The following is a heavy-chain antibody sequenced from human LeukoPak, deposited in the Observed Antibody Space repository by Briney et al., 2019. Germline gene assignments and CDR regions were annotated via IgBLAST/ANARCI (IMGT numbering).Heavy chain of an antibody. D-gene: IGHD6-19*01. CDR2: ISGSGGTA. Sequence: GGSLRLSCAASGFTFSIYAMSWVRQAPGKGLEWVSAISGSGGTAYYADSVKGRFTISRDNSKNTLYLQMNSLRAEDTAVYYCAKDHQGSSGWYRYWGQGTLVTVSS. CDR3: AKDHQGSSGWYRY. V-gene: IGHV3-23*01. J-gene: IGHJ4*02. CDR1: GFTFSIYA.